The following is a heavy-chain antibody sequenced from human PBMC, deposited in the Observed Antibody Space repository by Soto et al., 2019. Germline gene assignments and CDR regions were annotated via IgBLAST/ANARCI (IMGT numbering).Heavy chain of an antibody. CDR1: GYSFTSYW. CDR3: AREIECVSSVCYSQYFYGMDV. V-gene: IGHV5-10-1*03. Sequence: EVQLVQSGAEVKKPGESLRISCQGSGYSFTSYWISWVRQMPGKGLEWMGRIDPSESYTNYNPSFQGHVTISADKSSNTAHLQWSSLKASDTAMYYCAREIECVSSVCYSQYFYGMDVWGQGTTVTVSS. J-gene: IGHJ6*02. D-gene: IGHD6-19*01. CDR2: IDPSESYT.